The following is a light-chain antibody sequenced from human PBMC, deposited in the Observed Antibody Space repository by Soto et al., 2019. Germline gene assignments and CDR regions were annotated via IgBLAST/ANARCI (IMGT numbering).Light chain of an antibody. V-gene: IGKV3-11*01. Sequence: EIVLTQSPGTLSLSPGERATLSCRASQSVSNNYLAWYQQKPGQTPRLLIYDASDRATGIPARFSGSGSGTDFTLTISSLEPEDFAIYYCQHRSNWPPSITFGQGTQLEIK. CDR3: QHRSNWPPSIT. CDR1: QSVSNNY. J-gene: IGKJ5*01. CDR2: DAS.